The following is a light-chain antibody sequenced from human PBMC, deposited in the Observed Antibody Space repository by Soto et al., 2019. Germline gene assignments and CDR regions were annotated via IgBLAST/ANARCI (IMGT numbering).Light chain of an antibody. Sequence: KRVYQSLVAVSASVGERVTITCQASQDINNYLSWYQQTPGKAPKSLIYHESNLETGVPSRFSGIESGADITFTIIILQPEHSATDYRQLSAILPITYAQGTSL. CDR2: HES. V-gene: IGKV1-33*01. CDR1: QDINNY. J-gene: IGKJ5*01. CDR3: QLSAILPIT.